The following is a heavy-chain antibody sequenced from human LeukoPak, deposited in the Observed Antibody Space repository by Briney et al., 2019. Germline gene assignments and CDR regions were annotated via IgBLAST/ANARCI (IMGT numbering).Heavy chain of an antibody. Sequence: GASVKVSCKASGGTFSSYAIGWVRQAPGQGLEWMGGIIPIFGTANYAQKFQGRVTITTDESTSTAYMELSSLRSEDTAVYYCARGKNGVVDYWGQGTLVTVSS. CDR3: ARGKNGVVDY. CDR2: IIPIFGTA. CDR1: GGTFSSYA. V-gene: IGHV1-69*05. D-gene: IGHD3-3*01. J-gene: IGHJ4*02.